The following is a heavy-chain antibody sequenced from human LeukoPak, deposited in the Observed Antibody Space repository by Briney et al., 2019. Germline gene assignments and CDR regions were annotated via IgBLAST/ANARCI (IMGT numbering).Heavy chain of an antibody. CDR1: GGSISGSY. Sequence: PSETLSLTCTVSGGSISGSYWSWVRQPPGKGLEWIGYIFYTGDNNYNPSLKTRATVSMDTSKNQFSLQLNSVTPEDTAVYHCARAYNWALDYWGRGTLVTVSS. D-gene: IGHD1-20*01. CDR3: ARAYNWALDY. V-gene: IGHV4-59*12. CDR2: IFYTGDN. J-gene: IGHJ4*02.